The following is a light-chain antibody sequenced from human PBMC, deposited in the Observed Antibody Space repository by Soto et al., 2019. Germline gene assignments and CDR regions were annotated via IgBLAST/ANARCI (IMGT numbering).Light chain of an antibody. CDR2: KAS. V-gene: IGKV1-5*03. Sequence: DIPMTQFPSTLSASVGDRVAITCRASQSISNRLAWFQQKSGEAPKILIHKASNLEGGVPSRVSGSGSGTEFTLTISRLQPDEFATYYCQQYYSYSWTFGQGTRIEI. J-gene: IGKJ1*01. CDR1: QSISNR. CDR3: QQYYSYSWT.